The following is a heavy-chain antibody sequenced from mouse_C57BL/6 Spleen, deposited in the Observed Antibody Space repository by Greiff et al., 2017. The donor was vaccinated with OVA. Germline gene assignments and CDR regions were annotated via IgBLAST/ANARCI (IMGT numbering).Heavy chain of an antibody. V-gene: IGHV5-16*01. CDR1: GFTFSDYY. CDR3: ARGRGNWEGYFDY. Sequence: DVKLVESEGGLVQPGSSMKLSCTASGFTFSDYYMAWVRQVPEKGLEWVANINYDGSSTYYLDSLKSRFIISRDNAKNILYLQRSSLKSEDTATYYGARGRGNWEGYFDYWGQGTTLTVSS. J-gene: IGHJ2*01. CDR2: INYDGSST. D-gene: IGHD4-1*01.